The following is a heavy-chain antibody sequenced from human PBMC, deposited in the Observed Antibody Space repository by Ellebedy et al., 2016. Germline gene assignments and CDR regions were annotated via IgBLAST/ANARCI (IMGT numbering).Heavy chain of an antibody. V-gene: IGHV1-58*01. CDR3: AEALSIGNTDYSYYVMDA. CDR2: IVVGSGNT. Sequence: SVKVSCXASGFTFTSSAVQWVRQARGQRLEWIGWIVVGSGNTNYAQKFQERVTITRDMSTSTAYMELSSLRSEDTAVYYCAEALSIGNTDYSYYVMDAWGQGTTVTVSS. CDR1: GFTFTSSA. D-gene: IGHD1/OR15-1a*01. J-gene: IGHJ6*02.